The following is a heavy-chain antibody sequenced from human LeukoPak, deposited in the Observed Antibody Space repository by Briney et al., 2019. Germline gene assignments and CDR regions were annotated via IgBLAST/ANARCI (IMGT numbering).Heavy chain of an antibody. CDR3: ARHSTLTSGGNFDY. V-gene: IGHV4-4*08. J-gene: IGHJ4*02. Sequence: SETLSLTCTVSGGSISSYYWSWIRQPPGKGLEWIGYIYTSGSTNYNPSLKSRVTISVDTSKNQLSLKLSSVTAADTAVYYCARHSTLTSGGNFDYWGQGTLVTVSS. CDR1: GGSISSYY. CDR2: IYTSGST. D-gene: IGHD1-14*01.